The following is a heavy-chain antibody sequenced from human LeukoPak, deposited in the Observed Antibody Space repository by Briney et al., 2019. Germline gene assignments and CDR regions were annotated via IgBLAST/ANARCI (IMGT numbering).Heavy chain of an antibody. V-gene: IGHV4-59*01. CDR2: ISYSGST. CDR1: GGSFSGYY. Sequence: SETLSLTCAVYGGSFSGYYWSWIRQPPGKGLEWIGYISYSGSTHYNPSLESRVTLSVDTSRNQLSLRLGSVTAADTAVYYCARARQGSIYYFDFWGQGTLVTVSS. CDR3: ARARQGSIYYFDF. J-gene: IGHJ4*02. D-gene: IGHD3-3*02.